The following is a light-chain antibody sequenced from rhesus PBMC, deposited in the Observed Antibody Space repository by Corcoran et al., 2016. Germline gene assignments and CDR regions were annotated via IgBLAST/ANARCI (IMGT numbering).Light chain of an antibody. CDR2: KVS. CDR1: QSLVHRDGNTY. Sequence: DVVMTQSPVSLPITPGQPASISCRSSQSLVHRDGNTYLSWYQQKPGQPPRLLIYKVSDRYSGVPDRFSGSGAGTDVTLKISRVEAEDVGIYYCGQGTHWPYSFGQGTKVE. V-gene: IGKV2-64*01. J-gene: IGKJ2*01. CDR3: GQGTHWPYS.